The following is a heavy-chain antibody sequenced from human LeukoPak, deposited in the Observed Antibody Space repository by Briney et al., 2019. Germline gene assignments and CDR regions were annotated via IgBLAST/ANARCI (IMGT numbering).Heavy chain of an antibody. D-gene: IGHD6-13*01. V-gene: IGHV4-61*02. CDR1: GGSISSGSYY. CDR3: ARITIAAVTLIFDY. J-gene: IGHJ4*02. CDR2: MYTSGST. Sequence: SETLSLTCTVSGGSISSGSYYWSWIRQPAGKGLEWIGRMYTSGSTNYKPSLKSRVTISVDTSKNQFSLKLSSVIAADTAVYYCARITIAAVTLIFDYWGQGTLVTVSS.